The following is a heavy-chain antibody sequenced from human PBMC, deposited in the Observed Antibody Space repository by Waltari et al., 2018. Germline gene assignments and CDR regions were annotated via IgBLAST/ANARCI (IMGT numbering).Heavy chain of an antibody. CDR2: IYTSGST. CDR3: ARESMWGTGGTKELGGWFDP. D-gene: IGHD1-1*01. V-gene: IGHV4-4*07. Sequence: QVRLQESGPGLVKPSETLSLTCTVSGGSTSSYYWSWIRQPAGQGLEWIGRIYTSGSTNYNPSLKSRVTMSVDTSKNQFSLKLSSVTAADTAVYYCARESMWGTGGTKELGGWFDPWGQGTLVTVSS. J-gene: IGHJ5*02. CDR1: GGSTSSYY.